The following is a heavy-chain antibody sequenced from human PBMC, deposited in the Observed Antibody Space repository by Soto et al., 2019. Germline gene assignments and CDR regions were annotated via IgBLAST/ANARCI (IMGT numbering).Heavy chain of an antibody. D-gene: IGHD3-10*01. CDR1: GDSITSGGYY. V-gene: IGHV4-31*03. Sequence: QVQLQESGPGLVKPSQTLSLTCTFSGDSITSGGYYWSWIRQHPGKALEWIGYIYYSGTTYYNPSLKSRITISVDTSKNQFSLRMSSVTAADTAVYFCARDLWDVRGSGHYFDHWGQGTLVTVSS. CDR2: IYYSGTT. J-gene: IGHJ4*02. CDR3: ARDLWDVRGSGHYFDH.